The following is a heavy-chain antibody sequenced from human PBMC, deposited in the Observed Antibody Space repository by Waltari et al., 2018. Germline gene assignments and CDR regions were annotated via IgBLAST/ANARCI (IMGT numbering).Heavy chain of an antibody. V-gene: IGHV1-46*01. Sequence: QVQLVQSGAEVKKPGASVKVSCKASGYTFTSYYMHWVRQAPGQGLEWMGIINPSGGSTSYAQKFQGRVTMTRDTSTSTVYMELSSLRSEDTAVYYSAREFEEVGAIDYWGQGTLVTVSS. CDR2: INPSGGST. J-gene: IGHJ4*02. D-gene: IGHD1-26*01. CDR1: GYTFTSYY. CDR3: AREFEEVGAIDY.